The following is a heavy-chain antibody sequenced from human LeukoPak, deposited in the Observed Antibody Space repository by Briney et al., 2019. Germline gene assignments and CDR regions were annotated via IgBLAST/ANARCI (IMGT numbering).Heavy chain of an antibody. V-gene: IGHV3-7*01. CDR2: IKQDGSEK. J-gene: IGHJ3*02. D-gene: IGHD4-17*01. CDR1: GFTFSSYW. Sequence: GGSLRLSCAASGFTFSSYWMGWVRQAPGKGLEWVANIKQDGSEKYYVDSVKGRFTISRDNAKNSLYLQMNSLRAEDTAVYYCARMGLRHAFDMWGQGTMVTVSS. CDR3: ARMGLRHAFDM.